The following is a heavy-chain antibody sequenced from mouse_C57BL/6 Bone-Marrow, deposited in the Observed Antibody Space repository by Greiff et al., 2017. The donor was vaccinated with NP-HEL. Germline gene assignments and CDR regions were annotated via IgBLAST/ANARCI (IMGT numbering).Heavy chain of an antibody. CDR3: ARRYYYGSSHYFDY. CDR2: IHPNSGST. J-gene: IGHJ2*01. D-gene: IGHD1-1*01. Sequence: VQLKEPGAELVKPGASVKLSCKASGYTFTSYWMHWVKQRPGQGLEWIGMIHPNSGSTNYNEKFKSKATLTVDKSSSTAYMQLSSLTSEDSAVYYCARRYYYGSSHYFDYWGQGTTLTVSS. CDR1: GYTFTSYW. V-gene: IGHV1-64*01.